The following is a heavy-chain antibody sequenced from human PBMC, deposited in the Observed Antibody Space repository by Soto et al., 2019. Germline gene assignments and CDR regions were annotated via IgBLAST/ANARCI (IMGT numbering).Heavy chain of an antibody. J-gene: IGHJ4*02. CDR2: ISFDGNII. CDR1: EFSFSSYA. CDR3: ARTFDTITYYFDY. Sequence: GGSLRLSCAASEFSFSSYAMHWIRQAPGKGLEWVAVISFDGNIIHYADSVKGRFIISRDNSKNTLYLQMHSLSGEDTAVYYCARTFDTITYYFDYWGQGTLLTVSS. V-gene: IGHV3-30-3*01. D-gene: IGHD3-9*01.